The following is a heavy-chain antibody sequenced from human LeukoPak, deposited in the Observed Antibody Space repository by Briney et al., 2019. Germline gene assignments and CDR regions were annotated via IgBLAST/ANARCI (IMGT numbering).Heavy chain of an antibody. CDR2: VFHSGST. D-gene: IGHD1-26*01. CDR3: ARQRGWSWVNDY. Sequence: SETLSLTCTVSDASISSSYFYWSWIRQPPGKGLEWIGNVFHSGSTHYSPSLKSRVTISVDTSRKQFSLRLSAATAADTAVYYCARQRGWSWVNDYWGQGTLVTVSS. V-gene: IGHV4-39*01. J-gene: IGHJ4*02. CDR1: DASISSSYFY.